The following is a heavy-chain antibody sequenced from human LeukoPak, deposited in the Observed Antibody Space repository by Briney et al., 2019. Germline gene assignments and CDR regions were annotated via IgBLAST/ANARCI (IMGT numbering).Heavy chain of an antibody. CDR1: GGSFSGYY. Sequence: SETLSLTCAVYGGSFSGYYWSWIRQPPGKGLEWIGEINHSGSTNYNPSLKSRVTIPGDASKNQFSLKLSSVTAADTAVYYCARDLGSSYGFGCWFDPWGQGTLVTVSS. D-gene: IGHD5-18*01. CDR2: INHSGST. V-gene: IGHV4-34*01. J-gene: IGHJ5*02. CDR3: ARDLGSSYGFGCWFDP.